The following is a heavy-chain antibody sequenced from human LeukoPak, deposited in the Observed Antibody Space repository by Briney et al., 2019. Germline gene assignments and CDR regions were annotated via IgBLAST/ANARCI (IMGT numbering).Heavy chain of an antibody. V-gene: IGHV3-23*01. J-gene: IGHJ4*02. D-gene: IGHD3-10*01. CDR3: AKRGVVIRVFLVGFHKEAYYFDS. CDR2: ISADHAT. CDR1: GFTFSHYA. Sequence: GGSLRLSCAASGFTFSHYAMSWVRQAPGKGLEWVAAISADHATYGADSMKGRFTISRDNPKNTLYLQMNSLRAEDTAVYFCAKRGVVIRVFLVGFHKEAYYFDSWGQGALVTVSS.